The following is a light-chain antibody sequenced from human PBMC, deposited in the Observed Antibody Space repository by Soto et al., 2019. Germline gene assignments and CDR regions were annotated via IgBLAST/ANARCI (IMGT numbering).Light chain of an antibody. CDR3: SSYTSSSTRVV. CDR1: SSDVGRYNY. Sequence: QSALTQPASVSGSPGQSITISCTGTSSDVGRYNYVSWYQQHPGKAPKLMIYDVNNQPSGVSNRFSGSKSGNTASLTISGLQAEDEADYYCSSYTSSSTRVVFGGGTKLTVL. J-gene: IGLJ2*01. CDR2: DVN. V-gene: IGLV2-14*01.